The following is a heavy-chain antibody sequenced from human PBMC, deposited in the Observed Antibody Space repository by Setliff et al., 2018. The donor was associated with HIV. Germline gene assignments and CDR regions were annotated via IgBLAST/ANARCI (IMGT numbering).Heavy chain of an antibody. CDR2: ISAYDGNT. CDR3: ARSDWELVLSSFDY. CDR1: GYTFASYG. J-gene: IGHJ4*02. Sequence: GASVKVSCKASGYTFASYGITWVRQAPGQGLEWMGWISAYDGNTDYAQKVRERVTLTTDTATNTAFMELKNLTSADTAVYFCARSDWELVLSSFDYWGQGTQVTVS. V-gene: IGHV1-18*01. D-gene: IGHD1-26*01.